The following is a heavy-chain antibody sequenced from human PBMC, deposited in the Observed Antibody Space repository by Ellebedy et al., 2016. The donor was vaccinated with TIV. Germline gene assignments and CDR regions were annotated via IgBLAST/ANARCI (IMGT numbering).Heavy chain of an antibody. D-gene: IGHD3-10*01. CDR1: GGSFSGYY. CDR3: ASTPGPIRGGVGEPFDY. J-gene: IGHJ4*02. V-gene: IGHV4-34*01. Sequence: MPSETLSLTCAAYGGSFSGYYWSWIRQPPGKGLEWIGEINHSGSTNYNPSLKSRVTFLVDTSKNQFSLKLNSVTAADTAVYYCASTPGPIRGGVGEPFDYWGQGTLVTVSS. CDR2: INHSGST.